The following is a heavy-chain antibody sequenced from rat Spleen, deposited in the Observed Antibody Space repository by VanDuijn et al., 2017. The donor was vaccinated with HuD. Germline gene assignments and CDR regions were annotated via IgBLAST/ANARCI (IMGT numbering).Heavy chain of an antibody. CDR3: ARHLREASGVMDA. CDR1: GFSLTTYH. J-gene: IGHJ4*01. D-gene: IGHD4-3*01. V-gene: IGHV2-72*01. Sequence: QVRLKESGPGLVQPSQTLSLTCPVSGFSLTTYHVSWVRQPPGKSLVWMGTIWAGGGTNYNSAVKSRLSISRDTSKSQVLLKMNSLQPEDTGTYYCARHLREASGVMDAWGQGASVTVSS. CDR2: IWAGGGT.